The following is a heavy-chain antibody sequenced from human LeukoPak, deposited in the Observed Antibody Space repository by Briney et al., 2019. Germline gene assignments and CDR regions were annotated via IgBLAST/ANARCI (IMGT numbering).Heavy chain of an antibody. Sequence: GGSQRLSCAASGFTFSAYGMHWVRQAPGKGLEWVAVISYDGSNKYYVDSVKGRFTISRDNSKNTLYLQMNSLGAEDTAVCYCAKDRWYRCGGSCAYFDSWGQGTLVTVSS. CDR1: GFTFSAYG. J-gene: IGHJ4*02. CDR2: ISYDGSNK. V-gene: IGHV3-30*18. CDR3: AKDRWYRCGGSCAYFDS. D-gene: IGHD2-15*01.